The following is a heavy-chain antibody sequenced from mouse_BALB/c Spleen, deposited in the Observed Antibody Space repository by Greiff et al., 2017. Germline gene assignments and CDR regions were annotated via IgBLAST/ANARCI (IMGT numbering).Heavy chain of an antibody. CDR3: ARDRYYGSSSWFAY. J-gene: IGHJ3*01. CDR2: IWAGGST. D-gene: IGHD1-1*01. V-gene: IGHV2-9*02. Sequence: VKVVESGPGLVAPSQSLSITCTVSGFSLTSYGVHWVRQPPGKGLEWLGVIWAGGSTNYNSALMSRLSISKDNSKSQVFLKMNSLQTDDTAMYYCARDRYYGSSSWFAYWGQGTLVTVSA. CDR1: GFSLTSYG.